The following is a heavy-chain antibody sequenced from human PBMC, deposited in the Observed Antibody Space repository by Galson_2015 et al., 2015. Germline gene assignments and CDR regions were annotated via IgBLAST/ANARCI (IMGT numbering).Heavy chain of an antibody. CDR3: AKEAYFYGSGSYFLDYYYYYYIDV. V-gene: IGHV3-23*01. J-gene: IGHJ6*03. Sequence: SLRLSCAASGFTFNSYAMSWVRQAPGKGLEWVSGISGTGGSSWYADSVKGRFTISRDTSKNTLYLQMNSLRAEDTAVYFCAKEAYFYGSGSYFLDYYYYYYIDVWGTGTTVTVSS. CDR1: GFTFNSYA. D-gene: IGHD3-10*01. CDR2: ISGTGGSS.